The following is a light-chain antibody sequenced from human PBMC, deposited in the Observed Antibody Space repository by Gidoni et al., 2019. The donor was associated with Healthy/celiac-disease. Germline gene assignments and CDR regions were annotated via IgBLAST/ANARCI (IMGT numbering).Light chain of an antibody. V-gene: IGKV1-39*01. J-gene: IGKJ2*01. Sequence: DIQMTQSPSSLSASVGDRVTLTCRASQSMSSYLNRYQQKPGKAPKLLIYAASSVHSGVPSRFSGSGSGTDFTLTISSLQPEDFATYYCQQSYSTPPSTFGQGTKVEIK. CDR3: QQSYSTPPST. CDR1: QSMSSY. CDR2: AAS.